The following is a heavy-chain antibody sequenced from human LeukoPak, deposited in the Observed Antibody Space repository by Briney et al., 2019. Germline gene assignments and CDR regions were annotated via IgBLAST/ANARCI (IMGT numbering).Heavy chain of an antibody. CDR2: IIPILGIA. CDR1: GGTFSSYT. J-gene: IGHJ3*02. Sequence: ASVKVSCKASGGTFSSYTISWVRQAPGQGLEWMGRIIPILGIANYAQKFQGRVTITADKSTSTAYKEVGTRRSQATAVVHCAGLRGGELLIWGQGTMVTVSS. CDR3: AGLRGGELLI. V-gene: IGHV1-69*02. D-gene: IGHD1-26*01.